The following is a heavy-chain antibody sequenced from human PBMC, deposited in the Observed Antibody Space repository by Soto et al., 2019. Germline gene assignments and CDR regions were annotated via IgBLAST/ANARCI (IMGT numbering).Heavy chain of an antibody. V-gene: IGHV3-53*02. CDR2: IYSGGST. J-gene: IGHJ5*02. CDR1: GFTVSSNY. Sequence: EVQVVETGGGLIQPGGSLRLSCAVSGFTVSSNYMSWVRQAPGKGPEWVSDIYSGGSTYYADSVKGRFTIPRDNSKNTLYLQMNSLRAEDTAVYYCARERDGHNPNWFDLWGQGTLVTVSS. CDR3: ARERDGHNPNWFDL. D-gene: IGHD2-8*01.